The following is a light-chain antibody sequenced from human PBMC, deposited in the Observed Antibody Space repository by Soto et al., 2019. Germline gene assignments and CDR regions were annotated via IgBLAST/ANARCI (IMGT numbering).Light chain of an antibody. CDR2: GAS. V-gene: IGKV3-20*01. CDR3: QQYANSPPTT. J-gene: IGKJ2*01. CDR1: QSVSSSY. Sequence: EIVLTQSPGTLSLSPGERATLSCRASQSVSSSYLAWYQQKPGQAPRLLIYGASSRATGIPDRFSGSGSGTDFTLTISRLEPEDVAVYYCQQYANSPPTTFGQGTKLEIK.